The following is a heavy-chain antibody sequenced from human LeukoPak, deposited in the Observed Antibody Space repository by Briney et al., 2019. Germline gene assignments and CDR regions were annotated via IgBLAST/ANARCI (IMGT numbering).Heavy chain of an antibody. Sequence: GQSLRLSCAASGFTFSSYSMKWVRQAPGRGLEWVSSISSSRGDMFHADSVQGRFSISRDNAKNSLYLQMNSLGVEDTAVYYCARGGPPPDAYGWFDPWGQGTLVIAPS. CDR1: GFTFSSYS. CDR3: ARGGPPPDAYGWFDP. D-gene: IGHD2-2*01. J-gene: IGHJ5*01. V-gene: IGHV3-21*01. CDR2: ISSSRGDM.